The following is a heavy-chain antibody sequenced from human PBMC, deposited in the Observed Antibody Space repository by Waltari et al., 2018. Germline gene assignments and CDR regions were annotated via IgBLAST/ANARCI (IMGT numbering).Heavy chain of an antibody. J-gene: IGHJ4*02. V-gene: IGHV3-33*03. D-gene: IGHD3-10*01. CDR3: AKDAFGNTYLDY. CDR1: GFSLSNYG. CDR2: TWSDGSVE. Sequence: QVQLVESGGGVVQPGKSLRLSCVASGFSLSNYGMHWVRRTPGRGLEWVALTWSDGSVEDYADSVRGRFTVSRDNSKNILYLDMDSLRVDDTATYYCAKDAFGNTYLDYWGQGTLVTVSS.